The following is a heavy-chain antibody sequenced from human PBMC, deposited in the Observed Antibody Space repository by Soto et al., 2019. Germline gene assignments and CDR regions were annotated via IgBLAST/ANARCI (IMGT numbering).Heavy chain of an antibody. CDR2: ISSSGSTI. Sequence: PGGSLRLSCAASGFTFSSYEMNCVRQAPGKGLEWVSYISSSGSTIYYADSVKGRFTISRDNAKNSLYLQMNSLRAEDTAVYYCARAGYCSGGSCYSRWFDPWGQGTLVTVSS. CDR1: GFTFSSYE. J-gene: IGHJ5*02. D-gene: IGHD2-15*01. V-gene: IGHV3-48*03. CDR3: ARAGYCSGGSCYSRWFDP.